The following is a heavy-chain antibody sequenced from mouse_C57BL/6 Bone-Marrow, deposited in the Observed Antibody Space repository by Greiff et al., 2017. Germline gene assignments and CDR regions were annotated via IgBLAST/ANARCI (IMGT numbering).Heavy chain of an antibody. CDR2: IDPENGDT. CDR1: GFNIKDDY. J-gene: IGHJ2*01. Sequence: EVQLQQSGAELVRPGASVKLSCTASGFNIKDDYMHWVKQRPEQGLEWIGWIDPENGDTEYASKFQGKATITADTSSNTAYLQLSSLTSEDTAVYYCTTPATYYFDYWGQGTTLTLSS. V-gene: IGHV14-4*01. D-gene: IGHD1-1*01. CDR3: TTPATYYFDY.